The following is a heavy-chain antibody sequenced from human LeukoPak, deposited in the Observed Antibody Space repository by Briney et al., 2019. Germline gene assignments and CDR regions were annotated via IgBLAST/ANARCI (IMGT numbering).Heavy chain of an antibody. Sequence: SETLSLTCAVYGGSFSGYYWSWIRQPPGKGLEWIGEINHSGSTNYNPSLKSRVTISVDTSKNQFSLKLSSVIAADTAVYYCARFSRRFGINWFDPWGQGTLVTVSS. J-gene: IGHJ5*02. CDR2: INHSGST. D-gene: IGHD3-10*01. CDR3: ARFSRRFGINWFDP. CDR1: GGSFSGYY. V-gene: IGHV4-34*01.